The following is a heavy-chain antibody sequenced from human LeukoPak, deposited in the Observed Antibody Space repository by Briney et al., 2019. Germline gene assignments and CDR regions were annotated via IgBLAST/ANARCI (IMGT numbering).Heavy chain of an antibody. Sequence: GGSLRLSCAASGFTFSSYSMNWVRQAPGKGLEWVSSISSSSSYIYYADSVKGRFTISRDNAKNSLYLRMNSLRAEDTAVYYCARGIYSNYGGDWGQGTLVTVSS. CDR1: GFTFSSYS. V-gene: IGHV3-21*01. CDR2: ISSSSSYI. D-gene: IGHD4-11*01. J-gene: IGHJ4*02. CDR3: ARGIYSNYGGD.